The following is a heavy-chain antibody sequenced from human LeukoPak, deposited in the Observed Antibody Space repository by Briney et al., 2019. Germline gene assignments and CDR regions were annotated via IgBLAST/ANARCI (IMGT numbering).Heavy chain of an antibody. V-gene: IGHV1-46*01. CDR1: GYTFTSYY. D-gene: IGHD1-26*01. Sequence: GASVKVSCKASGYTFTSYYMHWVRQAPGQGLEWMGIINPSGSSTRYAQKFQGRVTMTRDMSTSTVYMEPSSLRSEDTAVYYCARGQGGATFYYFDYWGQGTLVTVYS. CDR2: INPSGSST. J-gene: IGHJ4*02. CDR3: ARGQGGATFYYFDY.